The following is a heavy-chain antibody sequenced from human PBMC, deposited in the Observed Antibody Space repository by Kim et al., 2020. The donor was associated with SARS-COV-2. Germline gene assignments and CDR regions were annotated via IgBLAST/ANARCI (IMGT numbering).Heavy chain of an antibody. D-gene: IGHD3-10*01. CDR3: ARRGSGKKWDQAYGLEV. CDR2: IHSIGST. J-gene: IGHJ6*01. V-gene: IGHV4-4*09. Sequence: SETLSLTCTVSGGSMCYYYWTWIRQSPGKGLEWIGFIHSIGSTNYQPSLKSRVTISLDTSKSQVSLKLTSVTAADTAVYYCARRGSGKKWDQAYGLEVWG. CDR1: GGSMCYYY.